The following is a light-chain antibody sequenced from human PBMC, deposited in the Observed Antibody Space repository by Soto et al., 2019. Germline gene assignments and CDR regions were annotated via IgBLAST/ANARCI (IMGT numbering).Light chain of an antibody. CDR1: STDVGGYNY. Sequence: HSALTQPASVSGSPGQSITITCTGTSTDVGGYNYVSWYQHHPGKAPKLIIYEVSDRPSGVSNRFSGSKSGNTASLTISGLQAEDEADYYCSSYATRTTLAFGGGTKLTVL. J-gene: IGLJ3*02. V-gene: IGLV2-14*01. CDR3: SSYATRTTLA. CDR2: EVS.